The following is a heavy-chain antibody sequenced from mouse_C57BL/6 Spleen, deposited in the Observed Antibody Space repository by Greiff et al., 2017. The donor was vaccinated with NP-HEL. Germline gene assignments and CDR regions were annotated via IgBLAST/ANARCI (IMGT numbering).Heavy chain of an antibody. CDR2: IDPANGNT. Sequence: EVKLMESVAELVRPGASVKLSCTASGFNIKNTYMHWVKQRPEQGLEWIGRIDPANGNTKYAPKFQGKATITADTSSNTAYLQLSSLTSEDTAIYYCARWPHPGSSGYVGFAYWGQGTLVTVSA. J-gene: IGHJ3*01. D-gene: IGHD3-2*02. CDR3: ARWPHPGSSGYVGFAY. CDR1: GFNIKNTY. V-gene: IGHV14-3*01.